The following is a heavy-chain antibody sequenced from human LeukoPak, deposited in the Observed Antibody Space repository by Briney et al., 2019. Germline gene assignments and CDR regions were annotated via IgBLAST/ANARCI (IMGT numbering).Heavy chain of an antibody. CDR1: GFTFSEYA. CDR3: AKAPAAYCTGVTCYSFDY. Sequence: GGSQRLSCAASGFTFSEYAMSWVRQAPGKRLEWISGITGNGYHTYFADSVKGRFTISRDNSKNTLSLQMNSLRAEDTAVYYCAKAPAAYCTGVTCYSFDYWGLGTLVTVSS. D-gene: IGHD2-8*02. V-gene: IGHV3-23*01. CDR2: ITGNGYHT. J-gene: IGHJ4*02.